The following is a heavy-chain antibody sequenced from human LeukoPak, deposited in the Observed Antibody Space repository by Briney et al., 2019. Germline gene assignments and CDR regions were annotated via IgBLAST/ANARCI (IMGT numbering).Heavy chain of an antibody. Sequence: GGSLRLSCAASGFTFSDYYMSWIRQAPGKGLEWVSYISSSGSTIYYADSVKGRFTISRDNAKNSLYLQMNSLGAEDTAVYYCARAQPRWFGESTYYFDYWGQGTLVTVSS. V-gene: IGHV3-11*04. CDR1: GFTFSDYY. CDR3: ARAQPRWFGESTYYFDY. CDR2: ISSSGSTI. J-gene: IGHJ4*02. D-gene: IGHD3-10*01.